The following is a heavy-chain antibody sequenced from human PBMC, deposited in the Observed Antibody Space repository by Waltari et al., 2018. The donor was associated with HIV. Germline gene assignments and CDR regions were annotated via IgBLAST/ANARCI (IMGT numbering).Heavy chain of an antibody. V-gene: IGHV4-61*02. CDR3: ARVSTVVTPYFDL. D-gene: IGHD4-17*01. CDR2: IYTSGRT. Sequence: QVKLQESGPGLVKPSQTLAVTRTVARGSISSGSYYWSWIGQPAGKGLEWIGRIYTSGRTTYHPSLKSLVPISVDTSKNQFSLKLSSVTAADTAVYYCARVSTVVTPYFDLWGRGTLVTVSS. J-gene: IGHJ2*01. CDR1: RGSISSGSYY.